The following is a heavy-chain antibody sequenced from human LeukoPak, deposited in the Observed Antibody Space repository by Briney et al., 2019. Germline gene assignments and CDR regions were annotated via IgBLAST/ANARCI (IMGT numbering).Heavy chain of an antibody. J-gene: IGHJ4*02. D-gene: IGHD3-9*01. CDR1: GYTFTDYY. V-gene: IGHV1-2*02. Sequence: GASVKVSCKASGYTFTDYYMHWVRQAPGQGLEWMGWINPNSGATDYAPNFQGRVTMTRDTSISTAYMELSRLRSDDTAVYYCARVEPPDGLLNFDYWGQGTLVTVSS. CDR2: INPNSGAT. CDR3: ARVEPPDGLLNFDY.